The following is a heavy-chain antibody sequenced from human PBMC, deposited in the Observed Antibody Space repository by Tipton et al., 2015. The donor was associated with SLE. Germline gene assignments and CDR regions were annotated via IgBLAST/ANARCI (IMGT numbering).Heavy chain of an antibody. J-gene: IGHJ4*02. D-gene: IGHD3-3*01. Sequence: GLVKPSETLSLTCTVSGGGISSHYWSWIRQPPGKGLEWIGYIYYSGSTKKPSLKSRVTISVDTSKNQFSLKLSSVTAADTAVYYCARGRVFVLRFLEWSYTPFDYWGQGTLVTVSS. CDR1: GGGISSHY. CDR2: IYYSGST. V-gene: IGHV4-59*11. CDR3: ARGRVFVLRFLEWSYTPFDY.